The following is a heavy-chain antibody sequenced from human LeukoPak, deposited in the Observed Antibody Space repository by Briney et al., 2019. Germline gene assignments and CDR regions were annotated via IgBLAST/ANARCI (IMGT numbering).Heavy chain of an antibody. D-gene: IGHD6-19*01. J-gene: IGHJ4*02. CDR3: ARERVAGYSYYFDY. CDR2: ISYDGSNK. V-gene: IGHV3-30*03. CDR1: GFTFSSYG. Sequence: PGGSLRLSCAASGFTFSSYGMHWVRQAPGKGLEWVAVISYDGSNKYYADSVKGRFTISRDNSKNTLYLQMNSLRAEDTAVYYCARERVAGYSYYFDYWGQGTLVTVSS.